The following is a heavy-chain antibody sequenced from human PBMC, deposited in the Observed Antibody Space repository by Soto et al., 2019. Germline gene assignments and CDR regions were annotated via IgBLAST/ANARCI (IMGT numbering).Heavy chain of an antibody. CDR2: IIPIFATT. J-gene: IGHJ5*02. Sequence: SLKVSCKASGGTFSSYTFSWVRQAPGQGLEWMGGIIPIFATTNYAQKFQGRVTITADESTSTAYMALSSLRSEDTAVYYCATDTGSAMATISRDYYFDPWGQGTLVTVSS. CDR1: GGTFSSYT. D-gene: IGHD5-12*01. V-gene: IGHV1-69*13. CDR3: ATDTGSAMATISRDYYFDP.